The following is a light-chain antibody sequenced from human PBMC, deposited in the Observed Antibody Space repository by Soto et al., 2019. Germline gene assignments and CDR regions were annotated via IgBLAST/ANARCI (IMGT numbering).Light chain of an antibody. CDR3: QQYGSSPLT. V-gene: IGKV3-20*01. CDR1: QSVYSNY. CDR2: GAS. Sequence: EIVLTQSPGTLSLSPWERATLSCRASQSVYSNYLAWYQQKPGQSPRLLMYGASTRVTGIPDRFSGSASGTDFTLTISRLEPEDFAVYYCQQYGSSPLTFGAGTKVDIK. J-gene: IGKJ3*01.